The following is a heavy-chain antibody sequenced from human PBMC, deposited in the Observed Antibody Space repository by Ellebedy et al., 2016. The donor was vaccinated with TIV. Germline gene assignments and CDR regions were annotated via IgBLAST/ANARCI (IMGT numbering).Heavy chain of an antibody. CDR2: FSYSGYT. J-gene: IGHJ4*02. V-gene: IGHV4-39*01. CDR1: GGSISSSNYY. D-gene: IGHD3-10*01. CDR3: ARQPPLNVMVRGVLYFDY. Sequence: PSETLSLTCTVSGGSISSSNYYWGWVRQPPGTGLEWIGSFSYSGYTYYTPSLKSRVTVSGDTSKNQFSLKLSSVTAADTAAYYCARQPPLNVMVRGVLYFDYWGQGTLVTVSS.